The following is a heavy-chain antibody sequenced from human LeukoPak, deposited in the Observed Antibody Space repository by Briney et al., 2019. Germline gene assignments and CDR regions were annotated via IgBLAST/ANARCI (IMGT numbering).Heavy chain of an antibody. CDR2: IYPGDSDT. Sequence: GESLKISCKGSGYSFTSYWIGWVRQMPGKGLEWMGIIYPGDSDTRYSPSFQGQVTISADKSISTAYLQWSSLKASDTAMYYCARSHENSGSYCDSDYWGQGTLVTVSS. D-gene: IGHD3-10*01. CDR3: ARSHENSGSYCDSDY. V-gene: IGHV5-51*01. J-gene: IGHJ4*02. CDR1: GYSFTSYW.